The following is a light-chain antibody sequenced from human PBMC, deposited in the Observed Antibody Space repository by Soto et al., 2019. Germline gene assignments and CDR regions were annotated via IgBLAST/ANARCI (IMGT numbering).Light chain of an antibody. CDR2: EVS. CDR1: SSDVGGYNY. V-gene: IGLV2-8*01. CDR3: SSYAGSNNYVV. Sequence: QSALTQAPSASGSPGQSVTISCTGTSSDVGGYNYVSWYQQHPGKVPKLMIYEVSKRPLGVPDRFSGSKSGNTASLTVSGLQAEDEADYYCSSYAGSNNYVVFGGGTKLTVL. J-gene: IGLJ2*01.